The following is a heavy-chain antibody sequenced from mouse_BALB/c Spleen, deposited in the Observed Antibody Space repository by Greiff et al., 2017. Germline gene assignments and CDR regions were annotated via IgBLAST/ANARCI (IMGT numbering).Heavy chain of an antibody. CDR3: AGGLRREAWFAY. J-gene: IGHJ3*01. V-gene: IGHV5-17*02. CDR2: ISSGSSTI. Sequence: EVHLVESGGGLVQPGGSRKLSCAASGFTFSSFGMHWVRQAPEKGLEWVAYISSGSSTIYYADTVKGRFTISRDNPKNTLFLQMTSLRSEDTAMYYCAGGLRREAWFAYWGQGTLVTVSA. D-gene: IGHD2-4*01. CDR1: GFTFSSFG.